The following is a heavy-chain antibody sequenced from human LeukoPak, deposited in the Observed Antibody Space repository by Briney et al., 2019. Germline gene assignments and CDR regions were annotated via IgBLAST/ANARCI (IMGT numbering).Heavy chain of an antibody. CDR2: ISSSGNTI. D-gene: IGHD4-11*01. CDR1: GFTFSDYY. J-gene: IGHJ6*03. CDR3: ASRSNNYYYYMDV. V-gene: IGHV3-11*04. Sequence: GGSLRLSCAASGFTFSDYYMNWIRQAPGKGLEWVSCISSSGNTIYYADSVKGRFTISRDNAKNSLYLQMNSLRAEDTAVYYCASRSNNYYYYMDVWGKGTTVTVSS.